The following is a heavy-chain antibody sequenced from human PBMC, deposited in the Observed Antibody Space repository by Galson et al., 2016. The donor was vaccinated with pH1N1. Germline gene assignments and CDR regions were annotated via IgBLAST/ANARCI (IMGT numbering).Heavy chain of an antibody. CDR2: IGDAI. CDR1: GFTFGAHT. CDR3: TRDVPFTSFDY. J-gene: IGHJ4*02. D-gene: IGHD3-3*02. Sequence: SLRLSCAASGFTFGAHTMNWVRQAPGKGLEWVASIGDAIFYADSVRGRFTISGDNAKSTLYLQMNSLRAEDTSIYYCTRDVPFTSFDYWGQGTLVTVSS. V-gene: IGHV3-21*06.